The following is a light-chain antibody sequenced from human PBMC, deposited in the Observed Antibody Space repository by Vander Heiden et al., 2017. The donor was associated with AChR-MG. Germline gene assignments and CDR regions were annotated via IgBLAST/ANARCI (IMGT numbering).Light chain of an antibody. J-gene: IGLJ3*02. CDR1: TGAVTSGHY. CDR2: DTS. V-gene: IGLV7-46*01. Sequence: QAVVTQEPSLPVSPGGTVTLTCGPSTGAVTSGHYPYWFQQKPGQAPRTLIYDTSNKHSWTPARFSGSLLGGKAALTLSGAQPEDEAEYYCLLSYSGARWVFGGGTKLTVL. CDR3: LLSYSGARWV.